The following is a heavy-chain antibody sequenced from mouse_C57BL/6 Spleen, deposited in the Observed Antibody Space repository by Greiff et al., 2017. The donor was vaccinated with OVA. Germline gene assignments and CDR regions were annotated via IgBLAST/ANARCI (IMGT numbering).Heavy chain of an antibody. J-gene: IGHJ3*01. Sequence: EVQVVESGGGLVKPGGSLKLSCAASGFTFSDYGMHWVRQAPEKGLEWVAYISSGSSTIYYADTVKGRFTISRDNDKNTLFLKMTSLRYEDTAMYYCGRERLPGVGYWGQGTLVTVSA. CDR1: GFTFSDYG. V-gene: IGHV5-17*01. CDR3: GRERLPGVGY. D-gene: IGHD5-5*01. CDR2: ISSGSSTI.